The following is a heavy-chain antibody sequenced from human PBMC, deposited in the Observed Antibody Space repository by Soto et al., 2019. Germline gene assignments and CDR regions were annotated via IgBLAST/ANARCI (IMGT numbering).Heavy chain of an antibody. CDR2: TYYRSKWYN. CDR1: GDSVSSNSAA. Sequence: PSQTLSLTCAISGDSVSSNSAAWNWIRQSPSRGLEWLGRTYYRSKWYNDYAVSVKSRITINPDTSKNKYSLQLNSVTPEDTAVYYCARDQRGVYYDILTGPFDYWGQGTLVTVSS. V-gene: IGHV6-1*01. D-gene: IGHD3-9*01. J-gene: IGHJ4*02. CDR3: ARDQRGVYYDILTGPFDY.